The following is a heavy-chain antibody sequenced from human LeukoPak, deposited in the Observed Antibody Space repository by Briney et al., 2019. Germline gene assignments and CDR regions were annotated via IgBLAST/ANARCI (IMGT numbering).Heavy chain of an antibody. V-gene: IGHV3-43D*03. J-gene: IGHJ4*02. D-gene: IGHD4-17*01. CDR1: GFTFDDYA. CDR3: AKDSSRYGDPLCYFDY. CDR2: ISWDGGST. Sequence: GGSLRLSCAASGFTFDDYAMHWVRQAPGKGLEWVSLISWDGGSTYYADSVKGRFTISRDNSKNSLYLQMNSLRAEDTALYYCAKDSSRYGDPLCYFDYWGQGTLVTVSS.